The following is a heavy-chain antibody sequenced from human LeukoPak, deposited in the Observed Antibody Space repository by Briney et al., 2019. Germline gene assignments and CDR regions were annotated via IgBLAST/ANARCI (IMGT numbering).Heavy chain of an antibody. Sequence: ASETLSLTCTVCGGSISSYYWSWIRQPAGKGLEWIGRIYSSGSTNYNPSLKSRVTMSVDTSKNQFSLKLSSVTAADTAVYNCARGRASDCSNSSCRRGFDYWGQGTLVTVSS. CDR2: IYSSGST. J-gene: IGHJ4*02. V-gene: IGHV4-4*07. CDR1: GGSISSYY. CDR3: ARGRASDCSNSSCRRGFDY. D-gene: IGHD2-2*01.